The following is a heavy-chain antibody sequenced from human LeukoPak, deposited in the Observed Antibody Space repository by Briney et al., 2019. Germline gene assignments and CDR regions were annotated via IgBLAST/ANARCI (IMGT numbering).Heavy chain of an antibody. J-gene: IGHJ3*02. D-gene: IGHD6-13*01. CDR2: INHSGST. Sequence: SETLSLTCAVYGGSFSGYYWSWIRQPPGKGLEWIGEINHSGSTNYNPSLKSRVTISVDTSKNQFSLKLSSVTAADTAVYYCARVAYSSSWYGDAFDIWGQGTMVTVSS. CDR3: ARVAYSSSWYGDAFDI. V-gene: IGHV4-34*01. CDR1: GGSFSGYY.